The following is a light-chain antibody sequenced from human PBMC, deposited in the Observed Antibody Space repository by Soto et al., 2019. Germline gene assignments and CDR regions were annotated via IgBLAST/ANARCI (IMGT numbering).Light chain of an antibody. CDR3: QQVKSYPRT. CDR1: QAITNN. Sequence: DIHLTQSPSSLSASVGDRVTITCRASQAITNNLAWYQQKPGNPPRLLIYEESTLHSGVPSRFSGRKVGTQFIHTIDSLHPEDFATYYCQQVKSYPRTFGGGTKVDIK. V-gene: IGKV1-9*01. CDR2: EES. J-gene: IGKJ4*01.